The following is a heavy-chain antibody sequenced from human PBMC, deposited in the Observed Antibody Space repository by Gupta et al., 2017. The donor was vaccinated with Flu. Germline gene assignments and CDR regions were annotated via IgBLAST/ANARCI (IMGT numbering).Heavy chain of an antibody. V-gene: IGHV3-49*02. CDR2: IRSKAYRGTS. Sequence: APGKRLEWFGFIRSKAYRGTSEYAASVQGRFTISRNDSIGVAYLQMDSLQSEDTALYCCAKDSRGFIVGEFDFWGQGTLVSVS. CDR3: AKDSRGFIVGEFDF. D-gene: IGHD1-26*01. J-gene: IGHJ4*02.